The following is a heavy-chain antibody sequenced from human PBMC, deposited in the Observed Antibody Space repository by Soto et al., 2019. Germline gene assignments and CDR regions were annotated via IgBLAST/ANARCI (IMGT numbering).Heavy chain of an antibody. CDR2: IYSGGST. CDR1: EFTVSSNY. CDR3: ASGRTGSLYY. D-gene: IGHD2-15*01. J-gene: IGHJ4*02. Sequence: EVQLVETGGDLIQPGGSLRLSCAASEFTVSSNYMSWVRQAPGKGLEWVSVIYSGGSTYYADSVKGRFTISRDNSKNTLYLQMNSLSAEDTAVYYGASGRTGSLYYWGQGTLVTVSS. V-gene: IGHV3-53*02.